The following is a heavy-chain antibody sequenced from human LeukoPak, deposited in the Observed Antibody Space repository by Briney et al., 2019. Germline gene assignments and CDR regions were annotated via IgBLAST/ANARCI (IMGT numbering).Heavy chain of an antibody. Sequence: SETLSLTCTVSGASISSYYWSWIRQPPGKGLEWIGYIYYSGSTNYNPALKSRVTISEDTSKNQISLKLSSVTAADTAVYYCARAYSSGYRFDYWGQGTLVTVSS. D-gene: IGHD6-19*01. CDR3: ARAYSSGYRFDY. CDR1: GASISSYY. CDR2: IYYSGST. J-gene: IGHJ4*02. V-gene: IGHV4-59*01.